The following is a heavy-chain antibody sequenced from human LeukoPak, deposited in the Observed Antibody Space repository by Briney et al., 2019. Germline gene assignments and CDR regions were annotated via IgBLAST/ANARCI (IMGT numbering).Heavy chain of an antibody. CDR2: INPNSGGT. V-gene: IGHV1-2*02. J-gene: IGHJ4*02. D-gene: IGHD3-9*01. CDR1: GYTFTGYY. CDR3: ARVYNPTGYYRYFDY. Sequence: GASVKVSCKASGYTFTGYYMHWVRQAPGQGLEWMGWINPNSGGTNPAQKFQGRVTMTRDTSISTAYMELSRLRSDDTAVYYCARVYNPTGYYRYFDYWGQGTLVTVSS.